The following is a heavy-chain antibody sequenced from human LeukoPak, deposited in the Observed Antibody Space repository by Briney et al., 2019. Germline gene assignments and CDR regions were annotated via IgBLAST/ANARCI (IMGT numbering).Heavy chain of an antibody. CDR1: GGSFSGCY. CDR2: INHSGST. CDR3: ARGSRRERITMIVPRWDYYYGMDV. D-gene: IGHD3-22*01. Sequence: SETLSLTCAVYGGSFSGCYWSWIRQPPGKGLEWIGEINHSGSTNYNPSLKSRVTISVDTSKNQFSLKLSSVTAADTAVYYCARGSRRERITMIVPRWDYYYGMDVWGQGTTVTVSS. V-gene: IGHV4-34*01. J-gene: IGHJ6*02.